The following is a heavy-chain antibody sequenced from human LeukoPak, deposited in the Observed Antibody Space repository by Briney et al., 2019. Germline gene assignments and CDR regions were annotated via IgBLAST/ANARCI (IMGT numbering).Heavy chain of an antibody. CDR1: GYTFTGYY. V-gene: IGHV1-46*01. CDR2: INPSGGST. Sequence: ASVKVSCKASGYTFTGYYMHWVRQAPGQGLEWMGIINPSGGSTSYAQKFQGRVTMTRDTSISTAYMELSRLRSDDTAVYYCARVRAVVPAARFDYWGQGTLVTVSS. CDR3: ARVRAVVPAARFDY. J-gene: IGHJ4*02. D-gene: IGHD2-2*01.